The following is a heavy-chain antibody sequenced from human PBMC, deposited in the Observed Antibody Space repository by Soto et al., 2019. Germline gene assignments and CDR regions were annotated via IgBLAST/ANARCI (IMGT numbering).Heavy chain of an antibody. CDR1: GGTFSSYA. V-gene: IGHV1-69*06. Sequence: QVQLVQSGAEVKKPGSSVKVSCKASGGTFSSYAISWVRQAPGQGLEWMGGIIPIFGTANYAQKFQGRVTITADKSTSTAYMELSSLRSEDTAVYYCARXXXYDSSGYYSIGAFDIWGQGTMVTVSS. CDR2: IIPIFGTA. CDR3: ARXXXYDSSGYYSIGAFDI. J-gene: IGHJ3*02. D-gene: IGHD3-22*01.